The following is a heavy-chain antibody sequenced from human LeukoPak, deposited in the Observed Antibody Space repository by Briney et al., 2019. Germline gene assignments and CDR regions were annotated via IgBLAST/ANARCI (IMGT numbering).Heavy chain of an antibody. J-gene: IGHJ4*02. V-gene: IGHV4-59*01. CDR2: IYYSGST. CDR3: ARGRSRGAYNYYFDY. Sequence: SETLSLTCTVSGASISSYYWTWIRQPPGKGLEWIGYIYYSGSTNYNPSLKSRVTISIDTSKNQFSLKLSSVTAADTAVYYCARGRSRGAYNYYFDYWGQGTLVTVPS. CDR1: GASISSYY. D-gene: IGHD5-24*01.